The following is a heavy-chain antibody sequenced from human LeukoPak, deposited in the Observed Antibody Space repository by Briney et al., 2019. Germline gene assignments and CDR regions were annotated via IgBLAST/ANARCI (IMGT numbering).Heavy chain of an antibody. CDR2: ISSSSSYI. D-gene: IGHD3-22*01. V-gene: IGHV3-21*01. Sequence: PWGSLSLSCAASGFTFSSYSMSWVRQAPGKGLEWVSSISSSSSYIYYADSVKGRFTISRDNAKNSLYLQMNSLRAEDTAVYYCAGGVVVIEIDYWGQGTLVTLSS. J-gene: IGHJ4*02. CDR3: AGGVVVIEIDY. CDR1: GFTFSSYS.